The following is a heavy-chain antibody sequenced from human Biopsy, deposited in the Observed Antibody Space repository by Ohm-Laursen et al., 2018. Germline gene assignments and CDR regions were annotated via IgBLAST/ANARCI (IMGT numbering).Heavy chain of an antibody. J-gene: IGHJ5*01. CDR2: IYYSGTN. D-gene: IGHD3-3*01. CDR3: TRVRGGFLEWFDY. Sequence: SDTLSLTWTVSGDSMGPFYWSWLPQPPGMVMEWMASIYYSGTNHKNPSLKRRVTISVDTSKGLLSLDLSTVTAADTAVYYCTRVRGGFLEWFDYWGQGTLVTVSS. V-gene: IGHV4-59*07. CDR1: GDSMGPFY.